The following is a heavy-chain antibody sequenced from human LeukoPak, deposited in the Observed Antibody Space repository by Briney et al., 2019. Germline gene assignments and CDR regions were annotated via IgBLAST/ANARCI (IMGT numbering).Heavy chain of an antibody. V-gene: IGHV1-69*05. CDR1: GGTFSSYA. Sequence: SVKVSCKASGGTFSSYAISWVRQAPGQGLEWMGGIIPIFGTATYAQKFQGRVTITTDESTSTAYMELSSLRSEDTAVYYCAGGTGTYAPHFDYWGQGTLVTVSS. D-gene: IGHD1-1*01. J-gene: IGHJ4*02. CDR3: AGGTGTYAPHFDY. CDR2: IIPIFGTA.